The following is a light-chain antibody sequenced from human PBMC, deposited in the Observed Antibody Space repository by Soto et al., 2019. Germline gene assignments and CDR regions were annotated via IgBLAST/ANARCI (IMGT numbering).Light chain of an antibody. V-gene: IGLV4-60*03. CDR3: ECGDSHTRVV. CDR2: LEGSGSY. Sequence: QPVLTQSSSASASLGSSVTLTCTLSSGHSSYIIAWHQQQPGKAPRYLMKLEGSGSYNKGSGVPDRFSGSSSGADRYLTIALRPAEDEADYYCECGDSHTRVVFGGGTKVTVL. J-gene: IGLJ2*01. CDR1: SGHSSYI.